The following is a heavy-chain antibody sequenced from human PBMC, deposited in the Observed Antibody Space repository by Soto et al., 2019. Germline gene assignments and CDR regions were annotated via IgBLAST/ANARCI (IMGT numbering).Heavy chain of an antibody. V-gene: IGHV3-33*01. CDR2: IWYDGSNK. CDR1: GFTFSTYG. J-gene: IGHJ6*02. CDR3: ARDLDCSSTNCYTGSWLYYYYYGMDV. Sequence: GGSLRLSCAASGFTFSTYGMHWVRQAPGKGLEWVAVIWYDGSNKYYADSVKGRFTISRDNSKNTLYLEMNNLRAEDTAVYYCARDLDCSSTNCYTGSWLYYYYYGMDVWGQGTTVTVSS. D-gene: IGHD2-2*02.